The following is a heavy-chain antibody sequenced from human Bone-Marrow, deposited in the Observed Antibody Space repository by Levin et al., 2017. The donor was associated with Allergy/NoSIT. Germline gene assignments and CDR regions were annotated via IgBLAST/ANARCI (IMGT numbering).Heavy chain of an antibody. CDR3: AKGYEVVAVAGAVDY. J-gene: IGHJ4*02. Sequence: GGSLRLSCAASGFTFDDHAMHWVRQAPGKGLEWVSGISWSGGRTGHADSVKGRFTISRDNAKTSLYLQMSSLCAEDTAFYFCAKGYEVVAVAGAVDYWGQGSLVVVS. CDR2: ISWSGGRT. V-gene: IGHV3-9*01. D-gene: IGHD6-19*01. CDR1: GFTFDDHA.